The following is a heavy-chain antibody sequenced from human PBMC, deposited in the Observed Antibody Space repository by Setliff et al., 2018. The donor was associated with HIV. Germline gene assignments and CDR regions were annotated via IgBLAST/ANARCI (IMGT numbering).Heavy chain of an antibody. J-gene: IGHJ4*02. D-gene: IGHD4-17*01. V-gene: IGHV4-59*08. CDR1: SGSISTYF. CDR3: PRVYYGDLEY. Sequence: PSETLSLTCTVSSGSISTYFWSWVRQTPGKGLEWIGYIYYTGSTSYNPSFRSRVTISVDTSKNQFSLMLDSVTAADTAVYFCPRVYYGDLEYWGQGTLVTVSS. CDR2: IYYTGST.